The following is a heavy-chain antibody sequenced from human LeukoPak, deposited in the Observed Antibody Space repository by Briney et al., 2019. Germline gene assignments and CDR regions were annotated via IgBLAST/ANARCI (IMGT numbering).Heavy chain of an antibody. CDR1: GGSFSGYY. V-gene: IGHV4-34*01. J-gene: IGHJ4*02. Sequence: SETLSLTCAVYGGSFSGYYWSWIRQPPGKGLEWIGEINHSGSTNYNPSLKSRVTTSVDTSKNQFSLKLSSVTAADTAVYYCTRVPRSYGSGSYGDWGQGTLVTVSS. D-gene: IGHD3-10*01. CDR2: INHSGST. CDR3: TRVPRSYGSGSYGD.